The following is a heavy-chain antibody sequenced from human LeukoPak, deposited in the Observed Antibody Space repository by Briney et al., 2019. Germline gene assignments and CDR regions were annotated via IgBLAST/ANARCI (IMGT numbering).Heavy chain of an antibody. CDR1: GYTFTGYY. D-gene: IGHD5-24*01. V-gene: IGHV1-2*02. CDR3: ARDSGEMATIMNFDY. Sequence: ASVKVSCKASGYTFTGYYVHWVRQAPGQGLEWMGWINPNSGGTNYAQKFQGRVTMTRDTSISTAYMELSRLRSDDTAVYYCARDSGEMATIMNFDYWGQGTLVTVSS. J-gene: IGHJ4*02. CDR2: INPNSGGT.